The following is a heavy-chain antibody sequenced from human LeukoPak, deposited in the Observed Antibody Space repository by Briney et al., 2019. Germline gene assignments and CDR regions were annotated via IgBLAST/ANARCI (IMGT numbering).Heavy chain of an antibody. CDR3: AKDTSDGGFGELWGLDY. Sequence: TGGSLRLSCAASGFTFSSYAMSWVRQAPGKGLEWVSAISGSGGSTYYADSVKGRFTISRDNAKNSLYLQMNSLRAEDTALYYCAKDTSDGGFGELWGLDYWGQGTLVTVSS. CDR2: ISGSGGST. CDR1: GFTFSSYA. J-gene: IGHJ4*02. D-gene: IGHD3-10*01. V-gene: IGHV3-23*01.